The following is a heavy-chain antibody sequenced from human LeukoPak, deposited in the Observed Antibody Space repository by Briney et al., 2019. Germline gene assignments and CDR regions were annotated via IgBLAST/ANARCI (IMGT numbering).Heavy chain of an antibody. J-gene: IGHJ6*02. CDR1: GFTFSSYG. D-gene: IGHD2-2*01. CDR3: ARDFQPRYCSSSSCSPA. CDR2: IRPDGSQK. V-gene: IGHV3-7*03. Sequence: GGSLRLSCAASGFTFSSYGIHWVRQAPGEGLEWVANIRPDGSQKYYVDSARGRFTISRDNAKSSLYLQMSSLRPEDTATYYCARDFQPRYCSSSSCSPAWGQGTTVTVSS.